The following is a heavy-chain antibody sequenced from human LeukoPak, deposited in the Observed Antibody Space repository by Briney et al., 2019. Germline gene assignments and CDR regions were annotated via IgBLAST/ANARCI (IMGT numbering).Heavy chain of an antibody. CDR3: ARDERATRRAFDI. CDR1: GYIFSGYY. D-gene: IGHD6-6*01. V-gene: IGHV1-46*01. Sequence: ASVKVSCKASGYIFSGYYMHWVRQAPGQGLEWMGIINPSGGNTNYAQKFQGRVTMTRDMSSSTVYMELSSLRAEDTAVYYCARDERATRRAFDIWGQGTMVTVSS. J-gene: IGHJ3*02. CDR2: INPSGGNT.